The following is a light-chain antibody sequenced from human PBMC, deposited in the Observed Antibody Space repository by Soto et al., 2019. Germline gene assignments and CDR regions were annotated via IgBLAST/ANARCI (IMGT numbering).Light chain of an antibody. CDR3: ATWDDRLNGPA. V-gene: IGLV1-44*01. CDR1: SSNIGSNT. CDR2: NNN. J-gene: IGLJ1*01. Sequence: QSVLTQPPSASGTPGQRVTISCSGSSSNIGSNTINWYQQLPGTAPKLLIYNNNQRPSGVPDRFSGSKSGTSASLAISGLQSEDEADYYCATWDDRLNGPAFGTGTKVTVL.